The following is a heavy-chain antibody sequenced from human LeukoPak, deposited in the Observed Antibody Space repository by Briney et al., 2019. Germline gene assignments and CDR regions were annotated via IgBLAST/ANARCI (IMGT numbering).Heavy chain of an antibody. D-gene: IGHD6-13*01. J-gene: IGHJ4*02. CDR3: ARGDWGGNPDSSSWYGREGYYFDY. CDR2: IIPIFGTA. CDR1: GGTFSSYA. Sequence: ASVKVSCKASGGTFSSYAISWVRQAPGQGLEWMGGIIPIFGTANYAQKFQGRVTITTDESTSTAYMELSSLRSEDTAVYYCARGDWGGNPDSSSWYGREGYYFDYWGQGTLVTVSS. V-gene: IGHV1-69*05.